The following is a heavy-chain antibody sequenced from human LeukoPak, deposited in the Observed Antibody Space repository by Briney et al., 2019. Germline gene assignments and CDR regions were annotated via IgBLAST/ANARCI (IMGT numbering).Heavy chain of an antibody. Sequence: GGSLRLSCAASGFTFSSYTMNWVRQAPGKGLEWVSSIGSRSNYIYYADSVKGRFTISRNNANNSLYLQMNSLRAEDTAVYYCARDLTYYYDSTGYISYDYWGQGTLVTVSS. CDR1: GFTFSSYT. J-gene: IGHJ4*02. CDR3: ARDLTYYYDSTGYISYDY. D-gene: IGHD3-22*01. CDR2: IGSRSNYI. V-gene: IGHV3-21*01.